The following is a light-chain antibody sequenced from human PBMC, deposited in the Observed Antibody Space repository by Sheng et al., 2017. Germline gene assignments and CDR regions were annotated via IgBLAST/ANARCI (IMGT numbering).Light chain of an antibody. Sequence: ETVMTQSPATLSVSPGERATLSCRASQSVSSNLAWYQQKPGQAPRLLIYGASTRATGLPARFSGSGSGTEFTLTISSLQSEDFAVYYCQQYDKWPLPFGGGTKVEIK. CDR2: GAS. CDR3: QQYDKWPLP. J-gene: IGKJ4*01. V-gene: IGKV3-15*01. CDR1: QSVSSN.